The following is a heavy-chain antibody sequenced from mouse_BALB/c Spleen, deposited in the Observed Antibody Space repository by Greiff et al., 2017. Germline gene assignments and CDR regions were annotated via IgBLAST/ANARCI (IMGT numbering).Heavy chain of an antibody. CDR3: ARGDGYSAWFAY. CDR1: GFTFTDYY. V-gene: IGHV7-3*02. Sequence: EVQLVESGGGLVQPGGSLRLSCATSGFTFTDYYMSWVRQPPGKALEWLGFIRNKANGYTTEYSASVKGRFTISRDNSQSILYLQMNTLRAEDSATYYCARGDGYSAWFAYWGQGTLVTVSA. CDR2: IRNKANGYTT. J-gene: IGHJ3*01. D-gene: IGHD2-3*01.